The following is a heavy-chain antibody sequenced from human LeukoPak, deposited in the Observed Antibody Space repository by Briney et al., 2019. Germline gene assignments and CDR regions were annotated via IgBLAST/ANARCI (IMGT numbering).Heavy chain of an antibody. J-gene: IGHJ3*02. CDR3: ARAPGGYGSGSRGAFDI. CDR2: IYYRGNT. V-gene: IGHV4-61*01. Sequence: SETLSLTCTVSGGSISSGSYYWSWIRQPPGKGLEWIGYIYYRGNTNYNPSLNSRVTISVDTSKNQFSLKVTSVTTADTAVYYCARAPGGYGSGSRGAFDIWGQGTMVTVSS. D-gene: IGHD3-10*01. CDR1: GGSISSGSYY.